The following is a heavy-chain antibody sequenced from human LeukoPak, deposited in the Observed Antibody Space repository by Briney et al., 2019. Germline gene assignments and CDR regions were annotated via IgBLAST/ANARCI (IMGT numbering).Heavy chain of an antibody. V-gene: IGHV3-23*01. D-gene: IGHD2-2*01. CDR3: ARDRRGTICSSTSCHGPLDY. J-gene: IGHJ4*02. CDR2: ISGSGGST. CDR1: GFTFSSYA. Sequence: GGSLRLSCAASGFTFSSYAMSWVRQAPGKGLEWVSAISGSGGSTYYADSVKGRFTISRDNAKNSLYLQMNSLRAEDTAVSYCARDRRGTICSSTSCHGPLDYWGQGTLVTVSS.